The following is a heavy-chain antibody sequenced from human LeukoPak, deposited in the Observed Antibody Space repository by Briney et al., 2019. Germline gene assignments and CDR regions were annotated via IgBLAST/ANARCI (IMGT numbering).Heavy chain of an antibody. CDR1: GFTFSSYG. CDR2: ISYDGSNK. D-gene: IGHD2-2*01. CDR3: AKDSGDIVVVTAAHLDY. Sequence: GGSLRLSCAASGFTFSSYGMHWVRQAPGMGLEWVAVISYDGSNKYYADSVKGRFTISRDNSKNTLYLQMNSLRAEDTAVYYCAKDSGDIVVVTAAHLDYWGQGTLVTVSS. V-gene: IGHV3-30*18. J-gene: IGHJ4*02.